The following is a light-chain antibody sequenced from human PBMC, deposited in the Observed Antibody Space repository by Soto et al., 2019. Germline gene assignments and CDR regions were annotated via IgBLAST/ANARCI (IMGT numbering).Light chain of an antibody. CDR3: QHHGTSSTT. CDR2: GAS. J-gene: IGKJ5*01. Sequence: EIVLTQSPGSLSLSPGERATLSCRASQTVSSSYLAWYQQKPGQAPRLLIFGASTRATGIPDRFSGGGSGTDFTLTISTLEADDFAVYYCQHHGTSSTTFGQGTRLEIK. V-gene: IGKV3-20*01. CDR1: QTVSSSY.